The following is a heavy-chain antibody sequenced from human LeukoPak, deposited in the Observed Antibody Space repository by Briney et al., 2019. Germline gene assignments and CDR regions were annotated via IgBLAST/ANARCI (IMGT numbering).Heavy chain of an antibody. J-gene: IGHJ6*02. V-gene: IGHV1-46*01. D-gene: IGHD2-21*01. CDR2: INPSGGST. Sequence: ASVKVSCKASGYTFTSYYMHWVRQAPGQGLEWMGIINPSGGSTSYAQKFQGRVTMTRDTSTSTVYMALSSLRSEDTAVYYCARALIEVPPNYYYYGMDVWGQGTTVTVSS. CDR3: ARALIEVPPNYYYYGMDV. CDR1: GYTFTSYY.